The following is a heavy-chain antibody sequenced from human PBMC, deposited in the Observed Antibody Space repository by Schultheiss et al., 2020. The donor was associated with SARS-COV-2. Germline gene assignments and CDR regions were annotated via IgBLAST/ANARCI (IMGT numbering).Heavy chain of an antibody. V-gene: IGHV4-59*12. D-gene: IGHD1-7*01. J-gene: IGHJ5*02. CDR2: ITASGGT. Sequence: SETLSLTCTVSGGSISSYYWSWIRQPPGKGLEWIGEITASGGTDYNPSLKSRVTISVDTSKNQFSLKLSSVTAADTAVYYCARVSRTSWFDTWGQGTLVTVSS. CDR1: GGSISSYY. CDR3: ARVSRTSWFDT.